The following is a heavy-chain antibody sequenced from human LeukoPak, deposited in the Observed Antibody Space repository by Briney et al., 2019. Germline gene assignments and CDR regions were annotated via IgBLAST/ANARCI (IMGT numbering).Heavy chain of an antibody. CDR3: ARIYEWTTSGTYELTDY. CDR2: INLNSGAT. D-gene: IGHD1-26*01. CDR1: GFTFTDYY. J-gene: IGHJ4*02. V-gene: IGHV1-2*06. Sequence: ASVKVSCKASGFTFTDYYIHWVRPAPGQGLEWMGRINLNSGATNCAQKFQDKVTMTRDTSITTAYMELRSLTSDDTAIYYCARIYEWTTSGTYELTDYWGQGTLVTVSS.